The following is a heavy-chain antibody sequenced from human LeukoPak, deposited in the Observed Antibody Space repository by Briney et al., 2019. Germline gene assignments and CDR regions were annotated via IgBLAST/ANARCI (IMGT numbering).Heavy chain of an antibody. D-gene: IGHD3-9*01. CDR2: VKKDGSEK. V-gene: IGHV3-7*03. J-gene: IGHJ6*04. CDR3: ARVVRYDYGMDV. CDR1: GFTFSNYY. Sequence: GGSLRLSCAASGFTFSNYYMSWVRQAPGKGLEWVANVKKDGSEKKYVDSVKGRFTISRDNAKNSLYLQMNSLRAEDTAVYYCARVVRYDYGMDVWGKGTTVTVSS.